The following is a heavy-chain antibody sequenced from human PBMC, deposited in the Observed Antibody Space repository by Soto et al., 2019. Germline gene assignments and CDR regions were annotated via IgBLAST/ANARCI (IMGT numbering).Heavy chain of an antibody. J-gene: IGHJ5*02. Sequence: EVQLVESGGGLVLPGGSLRLSCAASGFTFSSYWMTWVRQAPGKGQEWVANIRQDGGQIDYVDSVKGRFTISRDNAKNSLYLQMNSLRAEDTAVYYCARWTVSANNWFDPWGQGTLVTVSS. CDR1: GFTFSSYW. CDR3: ARWTVSANNWFDP. V-gene: IGHV3-7*05. D-gene: IGHD2-8*01. CDR2: IRQDGGQI.